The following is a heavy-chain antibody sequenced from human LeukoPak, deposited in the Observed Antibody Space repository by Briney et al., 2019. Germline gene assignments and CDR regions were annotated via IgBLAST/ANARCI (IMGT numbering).Heavy chain of an antibody. CDR1: GFTFSDYE. V-gene: IGHV3-48*03. J-gene: IGHJ4*02. D-gene: IGHD3-3*02. CDR3: ARGALHFFDY. CDR2: ISTSGSTT. Sequence: PGGSLRLSCAASGFTFSDYEINWVRQAPGKGLEWVSCISTSGSTTYYADSVKGRFTISRDNAKNSLFLQMNTLTAEDTAVYYCARGALHFFDYWGQGTPVTVSS.